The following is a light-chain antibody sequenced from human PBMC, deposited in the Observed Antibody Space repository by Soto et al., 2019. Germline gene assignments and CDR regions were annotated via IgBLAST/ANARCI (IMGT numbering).Light chain of an antibody. V-gene: IGLV4-69*01. CDR3: QTWVTGSRI. CDR2: LNSDGSH. Sequence: QAVLTQSPSASASLGASVKLTCTLSSGHSNYAIAWHQQQPERGPRYLIKLNSDGSHIKGDGVPDRFSGSSSGAERYLTISSLQSEDEADYYCQTWVTGSRIFGGGTKVTVL. J-gene: IGLJ2*01. CDR1: SGHSNYA.